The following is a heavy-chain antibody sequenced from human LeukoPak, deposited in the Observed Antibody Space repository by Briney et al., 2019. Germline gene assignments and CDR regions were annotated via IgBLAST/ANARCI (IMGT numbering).Heavy chain of an antibody. Sequence: GGSLGLSCAASGFTFSSYEMHWVRQAPGKGLEWVSYISSSGGTIYYADSVKGRFTISRDNAKNSLYLQMNSLRAEDTAIYFCARDGRSCSGGSCYPHWGQGTLVTVPS. CDR3: ARDGRSCSGGSCYPH. V-gene: IGHV3-48*03. CDR1: GFTFSSYE. CDR2: ISSSGGTI. D-gene: IGHD2-15*01. J-gene: IGHJ4*02.